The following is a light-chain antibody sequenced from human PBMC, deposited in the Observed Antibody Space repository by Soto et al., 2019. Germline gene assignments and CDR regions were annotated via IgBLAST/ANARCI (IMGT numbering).Light chain of an antibody. CDR2: EVS. CDR3: CSYAGSSTWV. Sequence: QSALTQPASVSGSPGQSITISCTGTSSDVGSYNLVSWYQQHPGKAPKLMIYEVSKRPSGVSNRFSGSKSGNTVSLTISGLQAEDEADYYCCSYAGSSTWVFGTGTKLTVL. CDR1: SSDVGSYNL. V-gene: IGLV2-23*02. J-gene: IGLJ1*01.